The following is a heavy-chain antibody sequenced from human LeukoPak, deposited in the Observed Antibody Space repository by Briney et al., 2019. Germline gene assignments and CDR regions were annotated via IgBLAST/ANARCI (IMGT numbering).Heavy chain of an antibody. CDR2: IWHDGSNK. Sequence: GGSLRLSCAASGFTFSDYGMHWVRQAPGKGLEWVAVIWHDGSNKYYADSVQGRFTISRDSSKNTLYLQMNSLRAEDTAVYYCAKDGDAGTSYYFYYMDVWGRGTTVTVSS. D-gene: IGHD7-27*01. CDR3: AKDGDAGTSYYFYYMDV. J-gene: IGHJ6*03. CDR1: GFTFSDYG. V-gene: IGHV3-33*06.